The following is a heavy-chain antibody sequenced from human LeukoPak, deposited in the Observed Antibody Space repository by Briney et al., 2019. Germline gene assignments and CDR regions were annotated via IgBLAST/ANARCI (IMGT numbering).Heavy chain of an antibody. J-gene: IGHJ5*02. Sequence: GESLKISCKGSGYSFTSYWISWVRQMPGKGLEWMGRIDPSDSYTNYSPSFQGHVTISADKSISTAYLQWSSLKASDTAMYYCARFDYYGSGSYLPWFDPWGQGTLVTVSS. CDR2: IDPSDSYT. D-gene: IGHD3-10*01. V-gene: IGHV5-10-1*01. CDR3: ARFDYYGSGSYLPWFDP. CDR1: GYSFTSYW.